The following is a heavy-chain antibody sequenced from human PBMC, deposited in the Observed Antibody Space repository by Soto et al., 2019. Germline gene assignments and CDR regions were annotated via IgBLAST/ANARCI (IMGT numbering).Heavy chain of an antibody. V-gene: IGHV3-13*04. J-gene: IGHJ4*02. CDR2: IGTAGDA. D-gene: IGHD3-22*01. Sequence: PGGSLRLSCAASGFTFSSYDMHWVRQVTGKGLEWFPAIGTAGDAYYPNSVKGRFTISRENAKNSLYLQMNSLRAGDTAVYYCARPTYYYDSSGPPAYWGQGT. CDR3: ARPTYYYDSSGPPAY. CDR1: GFTFSSYD.